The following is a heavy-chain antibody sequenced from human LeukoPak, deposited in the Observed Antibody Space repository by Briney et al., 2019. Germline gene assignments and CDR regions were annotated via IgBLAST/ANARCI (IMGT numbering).Heavy chain of an antibody. J-gene: IGHJ4*02. CDR3: ARGSSDFWSGFALDY. CDR2: IYYSGST. Sequence: SQTLSLTCTVSGGSISSGDYYWSWIRQPPGKGLEWIGYIYYSGSTNYNPSLKSRVTISVDTSKNQFSLKLSSVTAADTAVYYCARGSSDFWSGFALDYWGQGTLVTVSS. D-gene: IGHD3-3*01. V-gene: IGHV4-61*08. CDR1: GGSISSGDYY.